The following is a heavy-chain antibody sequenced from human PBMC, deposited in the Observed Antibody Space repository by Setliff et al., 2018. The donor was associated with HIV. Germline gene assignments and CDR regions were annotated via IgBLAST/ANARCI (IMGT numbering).Heavy chain of an antibody. CDR3: ATDPQAGKFVPPPMMNWFDP. CDR2: VDPEDGET. Sequence: GASVKVSCKGSGYTFIDYYMHWVQQAPGKGLEWMGRVDPEDGETIYAEKFQGRVTITADTSTDTAYMELNSLRSEDTAVYYCATDPQAGKFVPPPMMNWFDPWGQGTLVTVSS. V-gene: IGHV1-69-2*01. J-gene: IGHJ5*02. CDR1: GYTFIDYY. D-gene: IGHD3-16*01.